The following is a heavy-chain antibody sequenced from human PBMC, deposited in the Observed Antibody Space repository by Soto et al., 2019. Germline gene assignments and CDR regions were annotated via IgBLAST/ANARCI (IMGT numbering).Heavy chain of an antibody. CDR1: GFTFSGSA. CDR3: TRGGGSSASYYYYLDV. D-gene: IGHD3-16*01. J-gene: IGHJ6*03. V-gene: IGHV3-73*02. CDR2: IRSKANSYAT. Sequence: EVQLVESGGGLVQPGGSLKLSCAASGFTFSGSAMHWVRQASGKGLEWVVRIRSKANSYATAYAASVKGRFTISRDDSKNTTFLQMNSLKTEDTAVYYCTRGGGSSASYYYYLDVWGKGTTVTVSS.